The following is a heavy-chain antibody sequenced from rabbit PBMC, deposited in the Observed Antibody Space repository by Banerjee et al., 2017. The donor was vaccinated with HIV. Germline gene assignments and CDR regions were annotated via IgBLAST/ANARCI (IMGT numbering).Heavy chain of an antibody. D-gene: IGHD4-2*01. V-gene: IGHV1S45*01. CDR2: IYAGSSGDT. CDR3: ARDAGYYGMDL. J-gene: IGHJ6*01. CDR1: GIDFSSYYY. Sequence: QQQLEESGGGLVKPGGTLTLTCKASGIDFSSYYYMCWVRQAPGKGLEWIACIYAGSSGDTYYASWAKGRFTISKTSSTTVTLQMTSLTAADTATYFCARDAGYYGMDLWGPGTLVTVS.